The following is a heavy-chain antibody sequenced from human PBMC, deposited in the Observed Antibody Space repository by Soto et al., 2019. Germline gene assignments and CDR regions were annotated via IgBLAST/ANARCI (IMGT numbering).Heavy chain of an antibody. Sequence: ASVKVSCKASGYIFPDYYVHWVRQAPGEGLEWMGRTNPNGGGTNYAQKFEGWVTMTTDTSISTAYMELSRLNFDDTAVYYCARGEQLVHFDSWGQGTLVTVSS. CDR2: TNPNGGGT. J-gene: IGHJ4*01. CDR3: ARGEQLVHFDS. V-gene: IGHV1-2*04. D-gene: IGHD6-6*01. CDR1: GYIFPDYY.